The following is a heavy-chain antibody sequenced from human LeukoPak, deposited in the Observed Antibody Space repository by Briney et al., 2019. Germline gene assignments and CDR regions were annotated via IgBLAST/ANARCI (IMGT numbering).Heavy chain of an antibody. V-gene: IGHV3-23*01. J-gene: IGHJ4*02. Sequence: PGGSLRLSCAASGFTFSSYAMSWVRQAPGKGLEWVSAISGSGGSTYYADSVKGRFTISRDNSKNTLYLQMNSLRAEDTAVYYCAKDVTVVVVAATPPDYWGQGTLVTVSS. D-gene: IGHD2-15*01. CDR3: AKDVTVVVVAATPPDY. CDR1: GFTFSSYA. CDR2: ISGSGGST.